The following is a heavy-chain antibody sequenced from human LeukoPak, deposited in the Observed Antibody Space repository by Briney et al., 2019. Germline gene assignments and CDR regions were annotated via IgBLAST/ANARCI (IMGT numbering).Heavy chain of an antibody. D-gene: IGHD2-2*01. CDR1: GGPFSGYY. CDR3: ARGVRVVVPAAGFYYYYGMDV. Sequence: SETLSLTCAVYGGPFSGYYWSWIRQPPGKGLEWIGEINHSGSTNYNPSLKSRVTISVDTSKNQFSLKLSSVTAADTAVYYCARGVRVVVPAAGFYYYYGMDVWGQGTTVTVSS. CDR2: INHSGST. J-gene: IGHJ6*02. V-gene: IGHV4-34*01.